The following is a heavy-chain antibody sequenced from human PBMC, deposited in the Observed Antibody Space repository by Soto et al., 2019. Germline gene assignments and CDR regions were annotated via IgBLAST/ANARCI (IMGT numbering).Heavy chain of an antibody. CDR1: GFTFSSYA. V-gene: IGHV3-23*01. Sequence: GGSLRLSCAASGFTFSSYAMTWFRQAPGKGLEWVSVITYNGDNTYYADSVKGRFTISRDNSKDTVHLQMNSLRAEDTAVYYCARYIRGPTVFYFDFWGPGVLVTVSS. CDR3: ARYIRGPTVFYFDF. CDR2: ITYNGDNT. D-gene: IGHD5-18*01. J-gene: IGHJ4*02.